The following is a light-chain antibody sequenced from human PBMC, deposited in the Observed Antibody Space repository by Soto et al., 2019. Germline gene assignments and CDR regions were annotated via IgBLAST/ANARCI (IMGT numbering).Light chain of an antibody. J-gene: IGLJ1*01. Sequence: QSALTQPRSVSGSPGQSVTISCTGTSSDVGGFNSVPWYQQHPGKAPKLMIYDANKRPSGVPDRFSGSKSGSTASLTISGLQAEDEADYYCCSYAGSYSYAFATGTKV. CDR2: DAN. CDR1: SSDVGGFNS. CDR3: CSYAGSYSYA. V-gene: IGLV2-11*01.